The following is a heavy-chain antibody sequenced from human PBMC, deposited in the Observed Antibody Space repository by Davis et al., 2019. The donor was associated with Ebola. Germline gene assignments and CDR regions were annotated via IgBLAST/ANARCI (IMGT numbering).Heavy chain of an antibody. CDR2: IYYSGST. CDR1: GGSVSSGAYY. CDR3: GRRRDHYYGLDV. J-gene: IGHJ6*02. Sequence: MPSETLSLTCTVSGGSVSSGAYYWSWIRQPPGKGLEWIGHIYYSGSTNYNPSLKSRVTISVDTSKNQFSLELSSVTAADTAVYYCGRRRDHYYGLDVWGQGTTVTVSS. V-gene: IGHV4-61*08.